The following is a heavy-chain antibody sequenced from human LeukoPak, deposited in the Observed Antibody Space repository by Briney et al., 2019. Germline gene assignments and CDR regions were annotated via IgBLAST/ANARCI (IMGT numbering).Heavy chain of an antibody. Sequence: SSQTLSLTCTVSGGSISSGGYSWSWIRQPPGKGLEWIGYIYHSGSTYYNPSLKSRVTISVDRSKNQFSLKLSSVTAADTAVYYCARGGHGYCSGGSCGVAFDYWGQGTLVTVSS. CDR3: ARGGHGYCSGGSCGVAFDY. D-gene: IGHD2-15*01. CDR1: GGSISSGGYS. V-gene: IGHV4-30-2*01. J-gene: IGHJ4*02. CDR2: IYHSGST.